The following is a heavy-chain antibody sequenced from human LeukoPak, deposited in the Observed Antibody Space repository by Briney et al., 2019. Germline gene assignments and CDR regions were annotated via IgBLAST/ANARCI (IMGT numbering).Heavy chain of an antibody. Sequence: GGSLRLSCVASGFTFSNYWMSWVRQAPGKGLERVANINQDGSEKYSVDSVKGRFTFSRDNAKNSLFLQMNSLRADDTAVYYCARGDSSGYYYFDNWGQGTLVTVSS. D-gene: IGHD3-22*01. V-gene: IGHV3-7*01. CDR2: INQDGSEK. CDR3: ARGDSSGYYYFDN. CDR1: GFTFSNYW. J-gene: IGHJ4*02.